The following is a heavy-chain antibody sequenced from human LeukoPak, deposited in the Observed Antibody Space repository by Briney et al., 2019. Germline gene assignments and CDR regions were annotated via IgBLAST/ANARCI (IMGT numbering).Heavy chain of an antibody. J-gene: IGHJ4*02. CDR3: ARAGDSGQLDY. D-gene: IGHD3-3*01. V-gene: IGHV1-8*01. CDR1: GYTFTSYD. Sequence: GASVKVSCKASGYTFTSYDINWVRQATGQGLEWMGWMTPNSGNTGYAQKFQGRLTMTRSTSISTAYMELTSLRSEDTAVYYCARAGDSGQLDYWGQGTLVTVSS. CDR2: MTPNSGNT.